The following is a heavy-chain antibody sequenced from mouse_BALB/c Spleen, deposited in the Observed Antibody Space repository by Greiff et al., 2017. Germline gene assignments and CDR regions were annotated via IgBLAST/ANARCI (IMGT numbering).Heavy chain of an antibody. D-gene: IGHD2-14*01. CDR1: GFTFSSFG. CDR2: ISSGSSTI. J-gene: IGHJ3*01. V-gene: IGHV5-17*02. CDR3: ARGHYRYDEWFAY. Sequence: EVMLVESGGGLVQPGGSRKLSCAASGFTFSSFGMHWVRQAPEKGLEWVAYISSGSSTIYYADTVKGRFTISRDNPKNTLFLQMTSLRSEDTAMYYCARGHYRYDEWFAYWGQGTLVTVSA.